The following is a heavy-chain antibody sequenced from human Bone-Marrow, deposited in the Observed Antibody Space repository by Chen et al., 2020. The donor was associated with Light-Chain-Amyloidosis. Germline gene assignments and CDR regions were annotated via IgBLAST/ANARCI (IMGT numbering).Heavy chain of an antibody. V-gene: IGHV1-2*06. CDR1: GYLFIGFY. J-gene: IGHJ4*02. D-gene: IGHD6-13*01. Sequence: QVQLVQSGAEVKEPGASVALSCKTSGYLFIGFYIHWIRQAPGGGLQWMGRIKPSSGATNYAQQFQGRITLSRDTSVNTAYMELHNLTSDATAVYFCAREGGVAAPLDHWGQGTLVTVSA. CDR3: AREGGVAAPLDH. CDR2: IKPSSGAT.